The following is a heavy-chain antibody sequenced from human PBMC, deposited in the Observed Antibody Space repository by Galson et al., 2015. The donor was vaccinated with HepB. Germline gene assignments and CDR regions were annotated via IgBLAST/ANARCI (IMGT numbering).Heavy chain of an antibody. CDR1: GYPISLYT. D-gene: IGHD7-27*01. Sequence: SLRLSCAASGYPISLYTMNWVRQAPGKGLEWVSSIDSSSGNIIYAESVRGRFTISRDNAKNSLFLQMSSLRAEDTSVYFCARDKGWGWGAFDVWGQGTMVTAAS. CDR3: ARDKGWGWGAFDV. J-gene: IGHJ3*01. V-gene: IGHV3-21*01. CDR2: IDSSSGNI.